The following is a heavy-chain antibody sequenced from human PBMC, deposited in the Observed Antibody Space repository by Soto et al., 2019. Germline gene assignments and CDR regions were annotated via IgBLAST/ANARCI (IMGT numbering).Heavy chain of an antibody. CDR2: IQFSGAV. CDR3: ARSQGSSRHWFDP. Sequence: QVQLQGSGPGVVKASETLSLTCTVSGASFTNSDYYWGWIRQPPGKGLEWIGSIQFSGAVHYNTSLQSRVPMSVDTSQNQFSLTLTSVTAADTPVYFCARSQGSSRHWFDPWGQGTLVIVSS. CDR1: GASFTNSDYY. J-gene: IGHJ5*02. V-gene: IGHV4-39*01. D-gene: IGHD3-10*01.